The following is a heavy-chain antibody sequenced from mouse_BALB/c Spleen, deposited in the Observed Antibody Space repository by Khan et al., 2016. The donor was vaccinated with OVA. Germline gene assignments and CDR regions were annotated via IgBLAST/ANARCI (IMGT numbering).Heavy chain of an antibody. D-gene: IGHD2-4*01. V-gene: IGHV14-3*02. CDR3: ARITYYDVSY. CDR2: IDPANGYT. Sequence: EVELVESGAELVKPGASVKLSCTTSGFNIKDTYIHWVKQRPEKGLEWIGRIDPANGYTKFAPKFQGKATITTETSSNTAYLQLSSLTSEDTAVYYCARITYYDVSYWGQGTLVTVAS. J-gene: IGHJ3*01. CDR1: GFNIKDTY.